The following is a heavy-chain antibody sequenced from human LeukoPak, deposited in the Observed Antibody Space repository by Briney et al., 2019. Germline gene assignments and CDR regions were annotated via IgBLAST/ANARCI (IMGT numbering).Heavy chain of an antibody. V-gene: IGHV1-46*01. D-gene: IGHD3-22*01. J-gene: IGHJ4*02. CDR2: INPSGGST. Sequence: ASVKVSCKSSGYTFTSYYIHWVRQTPGQGLEWMGIINPSGGSTSFAQKFQGRVTMTRDTSTSTVYMELSSLRSEDTAVYYCARPTYYYDSSGYYYGYWGQGTLVTVSS. CDR3: ARPTYYYDSSGYYYGY. CDR1: GYTFTSYY.